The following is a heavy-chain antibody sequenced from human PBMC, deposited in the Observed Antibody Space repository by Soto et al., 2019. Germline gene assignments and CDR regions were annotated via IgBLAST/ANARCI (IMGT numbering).Heavy chain of an antibody. CDR3: AKGVALGYCTSTSCHSYYMDV. Sequence: EVQLVESGGGLVQPGTSLRLSCSASGFTFDDYAMHWVRQAPGKGLEWVSGISWNSGSIAYADSVKGRFTISRDNAKNSLYLQMNSLRAEDTALYYCAKGVALGYCTSTSCHSYYMDVWGKGTTVTVSS. J-gene: IGHJ6*03. D-gene: IGHD2-2*02. V-gene: IGHV3-9*01. CDR1: GFTFDDYA. CDR2: ISWNSGSI.